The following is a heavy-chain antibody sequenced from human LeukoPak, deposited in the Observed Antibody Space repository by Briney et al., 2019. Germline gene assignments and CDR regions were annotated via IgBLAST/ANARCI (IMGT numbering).Heavy chain of an antibody. CDR3: ASPGAHYYDSSGYRT. CDR1: GFTVSSNY. J-gene: IGHJ5*02. V-gene: IGHV3-53*01. Sequence: SGGSLRLSCAASGFTVSSNYMSWVRQAPGKGLEWVSVIYSGGSTYYADSVKGRLTISRDNSKNTLYLQMNSLRAEDTAVYYCASPGAHYYDSSGYRTWGQGTLVTVSS. CDR2: IYSGGST. D-gene: IGHD3-22*01.